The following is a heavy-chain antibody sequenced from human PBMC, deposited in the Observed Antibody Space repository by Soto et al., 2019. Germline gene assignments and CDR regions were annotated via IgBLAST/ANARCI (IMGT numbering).Heavy chain of an antibody. Sequence: QVQLVESGGGVVQPGRSLRLSCAASGFTFSSYGMHWVRQAPGKGLEWVAVISYDGSNKYYADSVKGRFTISRDNSKNPLYRQINSLRGEDTAGYYCAKERRLTTVVTMPSDWGQRTLVTVSS. V-gene: IGHV3-30*18. D-gene: IGHD4-17*01. CDR1: GFTFSSYG. CDR3: AKERRLTTVVTMPSD. J-gene: IGHJ4*02. CDR2: ISYDGSNK.